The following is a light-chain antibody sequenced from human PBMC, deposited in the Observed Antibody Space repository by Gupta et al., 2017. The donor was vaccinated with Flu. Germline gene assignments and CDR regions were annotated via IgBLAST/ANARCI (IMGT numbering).Light chain of an antibody. J-gene: IGLJ2*01. Sequence: VTISCTGSSSDVGGYSFVSWYQNNAGKAPKLMIYDVSKRPSGVPVRFSGSRSGNTASLTVSGLQAEDEADYYCSSYAGTNNLVFGGGTRLTVL. CDR1: SSDVGGYSF. CDR3: SSYAGTNNLV. CDR2: DVS. V-gene: IGLV2-8*01.